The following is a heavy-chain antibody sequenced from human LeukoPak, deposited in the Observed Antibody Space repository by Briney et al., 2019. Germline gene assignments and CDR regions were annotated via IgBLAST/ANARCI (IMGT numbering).Heavy chain of an antibody. CDR3: ARGYCSGGSCYSNYYYYMDV. J-gene: IGHJ6*03. Sequence: SVNVSCTASGGTFSSYAISWVRQAPGQGLEWMGGIIPIFGTANYAQKFQGRVTITTDESTSTAYMELSSLRSEDTAVYYCARGYCSGGSCYSNYYYYMDVWGKGTTVTASS. CDR1: GGTFSSYA. V-gene: IGHV1-69*05. D-gene: IGHD2-15*01. CDR2: IIPIFGTA.